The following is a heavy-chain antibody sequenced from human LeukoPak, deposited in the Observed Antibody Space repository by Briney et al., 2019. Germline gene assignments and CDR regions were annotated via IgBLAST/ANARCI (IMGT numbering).Heavy chain of an antibody. D-gene: IGHD2-2*02. CDR3: ASAYCSSTSCYTVFDY. Sequence: SVKVSCKASGGTFSSYAISWVRQAPGQGLEWMGGIIPIFGTANYAQKFQGRVTITADESTSTAYMELSSLRSEDTAVYYCASAYCSSTSCYTVFDYWGQGTLVTVSS. CDR2: IIPIFGTA. V-gene: IGHV1-69*13. J-gene: IGHJ4*02. CDR1: GGTFSSYA.